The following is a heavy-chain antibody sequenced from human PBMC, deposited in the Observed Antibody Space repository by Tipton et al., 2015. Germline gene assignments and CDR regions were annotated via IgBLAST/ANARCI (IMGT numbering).Heavy chain of an antibody. V-gene: IGHV4-59*01. D-gene: IGHD3-9*01. Sequence: TLSLTCTVSGGSITTDYWTWMRQPPGQGLEWIAYIYNSGSTSYNPSLKSRVTISVDTSKNQFSLKLSSVTAADTAVYFCARGVRVGNTGYYLDYWGQGTLVTVSS. J-gene: IGHJ4*02. CDR2: IYNSGST. CDR1: GGSITTDY. CDR3: ARGVRVGNTGYYLDY.